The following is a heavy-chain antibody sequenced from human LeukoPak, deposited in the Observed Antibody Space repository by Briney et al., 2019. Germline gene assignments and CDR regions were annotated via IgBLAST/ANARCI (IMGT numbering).Heavy chain of an antibody. D-gene: IGHD1-26*01. CDR3: AKWIVGAPPHFDY. V-gene: IGHV3-23*01. J-gene: IGHJ4*02. CDR2: ISGSVGGT. CDR1: RFTFSTYA. Sequence: HPGGPQRLSCAPSRFTFSTYAMICARHARERGLVGVSTISGSVGGTYYADSVKGRFTTSRDNSKNTVYIQMDSLRGEDTAVYYCAKWIVGAPPHFDYWGQGTLVSVSS.